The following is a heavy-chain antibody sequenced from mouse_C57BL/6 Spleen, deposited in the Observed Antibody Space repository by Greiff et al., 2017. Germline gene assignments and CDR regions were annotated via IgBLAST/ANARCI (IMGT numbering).Heavy chain of an antibody. J-gene: IGHJ4*01. D-gene: IGHD6-1*01. CDR2: IYPGDGDT. Sequence: VQLQQSGAELVKPGASVKISCKASGYAFSSYWMNWVKQRPGKGLEWIGQIYPGDGDTNYNGKFKGKATLTADKSSSTAYMQLSSLTSEDSAVYFCARESSLLAMDYWGQGTSGTVSS. V-gene: IGHV1-80*01. CDR1: GYAFSSYW. CDR3: ARESSLLAMDY.